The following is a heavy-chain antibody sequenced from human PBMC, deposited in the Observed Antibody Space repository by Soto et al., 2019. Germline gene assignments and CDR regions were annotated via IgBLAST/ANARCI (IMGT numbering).Heavy chain of an antibody. CDR2: ILPIFGTA. J-gene: IGHJ4*02. V-gene: IGHV1-69*13. D-gene: IGHD3-16*01. CDR1: GGTFSYFA. Sequence: SVKVSCKAFGGTFSYFAISWVRQAPGQGLEWMAGILPIFGTADYAQKFQDRLTITADASTNTAYMELRSLRSDDTAVYYCASVPAPEGFGGSYFDFWGPGTLVTVSS. CDR3: ASVPAPEGFGGSYFDF.